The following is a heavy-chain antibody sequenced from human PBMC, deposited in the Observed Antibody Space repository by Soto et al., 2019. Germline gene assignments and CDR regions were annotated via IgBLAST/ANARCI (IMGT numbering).Heavy chain of an antibody. J-gene: IGHJ3*02. V-gene: IGHV3-30*18. CDR1: GFTFSSYG. CDR3: AKDSWNDSSGYFDAFDI. D-gene: IGHD3-22*01. CDR2: ISYDGSNK. Sequence: QVQLVESGGGVVQPGRSLRLSCAASGFTFSSYGMHWVRQAPGKGLEWVAVISYDGSNKYYADSVKGRFTISRDNSKNTLYLQMNSLRAEDKAVYYCAKDSWNDSSGYFDAFDIWGQGTMVTVSS.